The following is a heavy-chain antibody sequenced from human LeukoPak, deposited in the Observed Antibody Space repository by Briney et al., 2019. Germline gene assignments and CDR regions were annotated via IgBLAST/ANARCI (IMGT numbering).Heavy chain of an antibody. D-gene: IGHD4-11*01. CDR1: GFTFSTYG. V-gene: IGHV3-30*18. Sequence: PGGSLRLSCVASGFTFSTYGMHWVRQAPGRGLEWVALKSYDESNKLYADSVKGRFTISRDNSKNTLYLQMNSLRAEDTAVYYCAKDGAVTTRYYYYNGMDVWGQGTTVTVSS. CDR3: AKDGAVTTRYYYYNGMDV. J-gene: IGHJ6*02. CDR2: KSYDESNK.